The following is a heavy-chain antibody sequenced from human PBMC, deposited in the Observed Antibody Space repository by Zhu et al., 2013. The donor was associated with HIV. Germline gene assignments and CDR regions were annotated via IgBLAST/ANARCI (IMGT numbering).Heavy chain of an antibody. CDR2: IIPIFGTA. CDR1: GGTFSSYA. J-gene: IGHJ6*02. D-gene: IGHD2-15*01. Sequence: QVQLVQSGAEVKKPGSSVKVSCKASGGTFSSYAISWVRQAPGQGLEWMGGIIPIFGTANYAQKFQGRVTITADESTSTAYMELSSLRSEDTAVYYCARAAGDIVVVVAATPRVVGHAAGSLYGMDVWGQGTTVTVSS. CDR3: ARAAGDIVVVVAATPRVVGHAAGSLYGMDV. V-gene: IGHV1-69*01.